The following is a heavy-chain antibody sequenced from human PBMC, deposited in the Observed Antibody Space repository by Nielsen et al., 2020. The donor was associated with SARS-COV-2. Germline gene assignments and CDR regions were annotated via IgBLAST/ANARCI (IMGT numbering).Heavy chain of an antibody. CDR1: GGTFNYFA. CDR2: IIPIFYTA. J-gene: IGHJ5*02. Sequence: SVKVSCNASGGTFNYFAISWVRQAPGQGLEWMGWIIPIFYTANYAQKFQGRVMITVDKSTRTAYLELSSLRSEDTAVYFCARDILGPPYESSGFFDASWGQGTLVTVSS. D-gene: IGHD3-22*01. CDR3: ARDILGPPYESSGFFDAS. V-gene: IGHV1-69*06.